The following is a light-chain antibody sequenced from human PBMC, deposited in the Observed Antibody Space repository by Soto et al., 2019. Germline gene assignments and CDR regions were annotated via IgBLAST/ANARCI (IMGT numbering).Light chain of an antibody. V-gene: IGKV3-15*01. J-gene: IGKJ3*01. CDR1: QSVNSH. CDR3: QQYDNWPPFT. Sequence: ELVMTQSPATLSVSPGARATLSCRASQSVNSHLAWYQQKPGQAPRLLIYGASYRATGIPARFSGSGSGTDFTLTISSLQSEDFAVYYCQQYDNWPPFTFGPGTKVDIK. CDR2: GAS.